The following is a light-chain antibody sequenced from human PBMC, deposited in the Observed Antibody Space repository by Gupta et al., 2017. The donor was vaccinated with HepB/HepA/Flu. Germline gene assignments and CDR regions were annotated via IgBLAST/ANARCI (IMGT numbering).Light chain of an antibody. CDR3: QQYNGFPFT. V-gene: IGKV1-5*03. Sequence: DIQMTQSPSTLSASVGDRVTITCRASQNIDTRLAWYQQKSGKAPKILIYRTSNLESGVPSRFSGSGSGTEFTLTISSLQPDDFATYYCQQYNGFPFTFGQGTKL. J-gene: IGKJ2*01. CDR2: RTS. CDR1: QNIDTR.